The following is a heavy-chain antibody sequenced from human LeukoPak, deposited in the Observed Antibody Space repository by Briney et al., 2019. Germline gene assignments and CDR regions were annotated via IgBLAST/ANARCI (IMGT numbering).Heavy chain of an antibody. V-gene: IGHV3-30*04. CDR1: GFTYTKHA. CDR3: ARGGKYYYDSSGQGVTDY. Sequence: GGSLRLSCAASGFTYTKHAMHWVRQAPGKGLEWVAVISYDGSNKKYADSVKGRFTISRDNSKNTLYLQMNSLRAEDTAVYYCARGGKYYYDSSGQGVTDYWGQGTLVTVSS. D-gene: IGHD3-22*01. J-gene: IGHJ4*02. CDR2: ISYDGSNK.